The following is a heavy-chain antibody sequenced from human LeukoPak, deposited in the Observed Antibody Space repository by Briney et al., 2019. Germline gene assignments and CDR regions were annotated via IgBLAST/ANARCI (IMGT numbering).Heavy chain of an antibody. V-gene: IGHV3-30*18. CDR2: ILYDGTNE. J-gene: IGHJ4*02. CDR3: AKVNEKGFGGIISIDY. Sequence: GGSLRLSCAASGFTFSSYGMHWVRQAPGKGLEWVAVILYDGTNEYYADSVKGRFTISRDNSKNTLYLQMSSLRVEDTAVYYCAKVNEKGFGGIISIDYWGQGTLVTVSS. CDR1: GFTFSSYG. D-gene: IGHD3-16*01.